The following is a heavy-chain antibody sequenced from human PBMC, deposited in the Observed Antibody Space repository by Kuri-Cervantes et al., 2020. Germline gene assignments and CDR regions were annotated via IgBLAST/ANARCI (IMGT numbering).Heavy chain of an antibody. V-gene: IGHV1-69*05. CDR3: TTDLLLVVAVQPVDY. J-gene: IGHJ4*02. CDR1: GGTFSSYA. Sequence: SVKVSCKASGGTFSSYAISWVRQAPGQGLEWMGGIIPIFGTANYAQKFQGRVTITTDESTSTAYMELSSLRSEDTAVYYCTTDLLLVVAVQPVDYWGQGTLVTVSS. CDR2: IIPIFGTA. D-gene: IGHD2-15*01.